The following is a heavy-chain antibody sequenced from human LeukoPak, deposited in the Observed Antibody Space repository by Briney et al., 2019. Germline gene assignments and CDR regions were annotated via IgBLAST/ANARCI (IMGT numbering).Heavy chain of an antibody. D-gene: IGHD6-13*01. J-gene: IGHJ6*03. V-gene: IGHV3-21*01. CDR1: GFTFSSYS. CDR3: ARDWLAAGGDYMGV. Sequence: GGSLRLSCAASGFTFSSYSMNWVRQAPGKGLEWVSSISSSSSYIYYADSVKGRFTISRDNAENSLYLQMNSLRVDDTGIYYCARDWLAAGGDYMGVWGKGTTVTISS. CDR2: ISSSSSYI.